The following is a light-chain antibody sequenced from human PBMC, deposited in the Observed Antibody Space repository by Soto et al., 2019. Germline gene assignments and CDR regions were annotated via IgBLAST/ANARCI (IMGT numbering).Light chain of an antibody. J-gene: IGLJ2*01. Sequence: QSVLTQPPSASGTPGQRVTISCSGSSSNIGTNAVNWYQQFPGAAPKLLIYHGSQRPSGVPGRFSGSKSGTSASLAIGGLQSEDEADYFCAAWDVTLNAVVFGGGTKLTVL. CDR1: SSNIGTNA. V-gene: IGLV1-44*01. CDR3: AAWDVTLNAVV. CDR2: HGS.